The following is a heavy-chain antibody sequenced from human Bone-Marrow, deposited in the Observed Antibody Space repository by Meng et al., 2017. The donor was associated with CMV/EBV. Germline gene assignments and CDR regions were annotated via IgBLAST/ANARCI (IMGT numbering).Heavy chain of an antibody. V-gene: IGHV4-59*01. D-gene: IGHD3-22*01. CDR3: ARAAYYYDSSGPDYSDY. Sequence: SETLSLTCTVAGGSISSYYWSWIRQPPGKGLEWIGYIYYSGSTNYNPSLKSRVTISVDTSKTQFSLKLSSVTAADTAVYYGARAAYYYDSSGPDYSDYWGQGTLVTVSS. CDR1: GGSISSYY. CDR2: IYYSGST. J-gene: IGHJ4*02.